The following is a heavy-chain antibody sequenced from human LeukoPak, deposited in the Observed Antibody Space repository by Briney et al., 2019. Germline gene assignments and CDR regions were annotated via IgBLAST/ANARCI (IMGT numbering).Heavy chain of an antibody. D-gene: IGHD3-10*01. CDR2: INAGNGNT. Sequence: ASVKVSCKASGYTFTSYAMHWVRQAPGQRLEWMGWINAGNGNTKYSQKFQGRVTITRDTSASTAYMELSSLRSEDTAVYYCARVYYGSRVKIYYFGYWGQGTLVTVSS. CDR1: GYTFTSYA. J-gene: IGHJ4*02. V-gene: IGHV1-3*01. CDR3: ARVYYGSRVKIYYFGY.